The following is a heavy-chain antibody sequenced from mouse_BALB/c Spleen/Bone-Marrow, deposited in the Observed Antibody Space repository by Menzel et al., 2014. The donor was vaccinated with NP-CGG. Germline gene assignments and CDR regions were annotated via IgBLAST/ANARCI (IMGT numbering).Heavy chain of an antibody. CDR2: ISTGGTNI. CDR1: GFTFSNFG. Sequence: EVQVVESGGGLVQPGGSRKLSCAASGFTFSNFGMHWVRQAPEKGLEWVAFISTGGTNIYYADTVKGRFTISRDNPKNTLFLQMTSLSSEDTAIYFCARSQFYGTYFDYWGQGTTLTVSS. J-gene: IGHJ2*01. D-gene: IGHD2-1*01. CDR3: ARSQFYGTYFDY. V-gene: IGHV5-17*02.